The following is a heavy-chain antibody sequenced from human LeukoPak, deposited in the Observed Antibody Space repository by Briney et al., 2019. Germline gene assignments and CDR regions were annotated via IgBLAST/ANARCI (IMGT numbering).Heavy chain of an antibody. J-gene: IGHJ6*02. CDR3: AREIYDSSGYYYEEENYYYGMDV. D-gene: IGHD3-22*01. Sequence: PGGSLRLSCAASGFTFSDYYMSRIRQAPGKGLEWVPYISSSGSTIYYADSVKGRFTISRDNAKNSLYLQMNSLRAEDTAVYYCAREIYDSSGYYYEEENYYYGMDVWGQGTTVTVSS. CDR1: GFTFSDYY. V-gene: IGHV3-11*01. CDR2: ISSSGSTI.